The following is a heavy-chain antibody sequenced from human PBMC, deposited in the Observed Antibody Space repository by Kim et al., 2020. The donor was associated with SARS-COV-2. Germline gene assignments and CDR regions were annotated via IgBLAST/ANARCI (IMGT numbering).Heavy chain of an antibody. CDR3: VREGDTNWFDP. V-gene: IGHV4-4*06. J-gene: IGHJ5*02. Sequence: YNQSLKSRVTRSVDTSRNQFTLQLTSVTAAATAVYYCVREGDTNWFDPWGPGILVTVSS. D-gene: IGHD3-16*01.